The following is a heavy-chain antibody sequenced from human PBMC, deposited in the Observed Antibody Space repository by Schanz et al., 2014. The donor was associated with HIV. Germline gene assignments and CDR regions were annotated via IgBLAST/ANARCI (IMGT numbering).Heavy chain of an antibody. D-gene: IGHD2-21*02. Sequence: QVQLLQSGTEVKKPGSSVKVSCKASGGTFSSSAISWVRQAPGQGLEWMGGIIPIFDTTNYAQKFQGRVTITADKSTSTVYMDLSSLRSEDTAVYYCARTYTGDWSTGADWGQGTLVTVSS. CDR2: IIPIFDTT. CDR3: ARTYTGDWSTGAD. V-gene: IGHV1-69*06. J-gene: IGHJ4*02. CDR1: GGTFSSSA.